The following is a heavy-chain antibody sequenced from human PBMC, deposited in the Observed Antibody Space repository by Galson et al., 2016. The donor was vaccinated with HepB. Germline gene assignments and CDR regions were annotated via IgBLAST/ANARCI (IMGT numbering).Heavy chain of an antibody. CDR1: GYIFTSYG. CDR3: ARVMVTFGETEPGGGDY. V-gene: IGHV1-18*01. Sequence: SVKVSCKASGYIFTSYGISWVRQAPGQGLEWMGWITPYNGNTNYAQNFQGRVTMTTDRSTGIAYLELRSLRSDDTAVYYCARVMVTFGETEPGGGDYWGQGTLVTVSS. CDR2: ITPYNGNT. J-gene: IGHJ4*02. D-gene: IGHD3-16*01.